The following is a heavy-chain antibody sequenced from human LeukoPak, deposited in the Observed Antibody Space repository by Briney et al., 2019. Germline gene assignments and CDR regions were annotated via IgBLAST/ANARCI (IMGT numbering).Heavy chain of an antibody. J-gene: IGHJ4*02. V-gene: IGHV3-74*01. Sequence: GGSLRLSCAASGFTFSDYYMHWVRQGPGEGPVWVSRISNEGSTTFYADSVKGRFTISRDNAKNTLYLQMNSLRAEDTAVYYCAKSRGLSYGPRGVFDSWGQGALVTVSS. CDR3: AKSRGLSYGPRGVFDS. CDR1: GFTFSDYY. D-gene: IGHD5-18*01. CDR2: ISNEGSTT.